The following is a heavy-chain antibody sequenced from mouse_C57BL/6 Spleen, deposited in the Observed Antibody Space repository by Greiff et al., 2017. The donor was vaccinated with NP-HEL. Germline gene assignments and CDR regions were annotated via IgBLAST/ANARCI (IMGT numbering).Heavy chain of an antibody. D-gene: IGHD1-1*01. CDR1: GYTFTSYW. CDR2: IDPSDSYT. V-gene: IGHV1-69*01. J-gene: IGHJ4*01. CDR3: VTHGSSSYYAMDY. Sequence: QVQLQQPGAELVMPGASVKLSCKASGYTFTSYWMHWVKQRPGQGLEWIGEIDPSDSYTNYNQKFKGKSTLTVDKSSSTAYMQLSSLTSEDSAVYYCVTHGSSSYYAMDYWGQGTSVTVSS.